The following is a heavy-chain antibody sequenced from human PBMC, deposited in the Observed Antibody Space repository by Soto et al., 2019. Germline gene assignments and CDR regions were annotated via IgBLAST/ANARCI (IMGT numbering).Heavy chain of an antibody. CDR2: ISAYDGKT. Sequence: ASSEVSCKASGYNFNIYGINWVRQAPGQGLELMGWISAYDGKTTYAEKFQGRVTMTTDASTSTAYMELRSLRSDDTAVYYCARDPHEYWTSYWFDPWGQGTLVTVSS. V-gene: IGHV1-18*01. D-gene: IGHD3-3*01. CDR1: GYNFNIYG. CDR3: ARDPHEYWTSYWFDP. J-gene: IGHJ5*02.